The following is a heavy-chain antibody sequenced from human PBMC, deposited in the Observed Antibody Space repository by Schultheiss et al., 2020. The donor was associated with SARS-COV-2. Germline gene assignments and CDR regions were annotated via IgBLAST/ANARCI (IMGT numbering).Heavy chain of an antibody. D-gene: IGHD6-6*01. CDR3: ASTGFYSSSSGWFDP. Sequence: SETLSLTCTVSGGSISSYYWSWIRQPPGKGLEWIGYIYYSGSTNYNPSLKSRVTISVDTSKNQFSLKLSSVTAADTAVYYCASTGFYSSSSGWFDPWGQGTLVTVSS. CDR2: IYYSGST. J-gene: IGHJ5*02. CDR1: GGSISSYY. V-gene: IGHV4-59*12.